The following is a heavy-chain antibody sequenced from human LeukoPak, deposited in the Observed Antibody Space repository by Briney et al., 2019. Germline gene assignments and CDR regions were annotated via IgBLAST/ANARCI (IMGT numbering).Heavy chain of an antibody. CDR1: GGSISSYY. J-gene: IGHJ6*02. V-gene: IGHV4-59*01. CDR2: IYYSGST. D-gene: IGHD4-23*01. Sequence: SETLSLTCTVSGGSISSYYWSWIRQPPGKGLEWIGYIYYSGSTNYNPSLKSRVTISVDTSKNQFSLKLGSVTAADTAVYYCARVNYYYYGMDVWGQGTTVTVSS. CDR3: ARVNYYYYGMDV.